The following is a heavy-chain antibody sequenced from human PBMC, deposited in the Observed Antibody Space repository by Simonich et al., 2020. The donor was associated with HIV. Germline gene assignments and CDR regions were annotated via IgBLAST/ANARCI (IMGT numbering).Heavy chain of an antibody. CDR3: ARLLILFGGYYFDY. V-gene: IGHV4-39*01. Sequence: QLQLQESGPGLVKPSETLSLTCTVSGGSISSSSYYWGWIRQPPGKGLEWIGSIYYSGSPYYNPSLKSRVTISVDTSKNQFSLKLSSVTAADTAVYYCARLLILFGGYYFDYWGQGTLVTVSS. CDR2: IYYSGSP. CDR1: GGSISSSSYY. J-gene: IGHJ4*02. D-gene: IGHD3-16*01.